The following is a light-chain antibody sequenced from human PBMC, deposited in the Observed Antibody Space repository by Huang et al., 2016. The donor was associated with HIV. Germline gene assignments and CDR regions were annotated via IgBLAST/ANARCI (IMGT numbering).Light chain of an antibody. V-gene: IGKV1-27*01. Sequence: DIQMTQSPSSLSASVGDRVTITCRASQGISNYLAWYQQKPGKVPKLLIYAASTLQSGVPSRLSGSRSVTDFTLTISNLQPQDVATYYCQKYNSVPLTFGGGTKVGIK. CDR3: QKYNSVPLT. CDR1: QGISNY. J-gene: IGKJ4*01. CDR2: AAS.